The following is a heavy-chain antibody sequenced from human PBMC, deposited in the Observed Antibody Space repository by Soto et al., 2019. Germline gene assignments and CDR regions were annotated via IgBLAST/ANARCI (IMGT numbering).Heavy chain of an antibody. CDR3: VRGDDQGTTGLFPDPFEI. Sequence: GGSLRLSCAASGFTFSSYSMNWVRQAPGKGLEWVSYISSSSSTKHYADSVKGRFTISRDNAKNTLYLQMNSLRAEDTAVYYCVRGDDQGTTGLFPDPFEIWGQGTMVTVSS. CDR1: GFTFSSYS. D-gene: IGHD1-1*01. CDR2: ISSSSSTK. V-gene: IGHV3-48*04. J-gene: IGHJ3*02.